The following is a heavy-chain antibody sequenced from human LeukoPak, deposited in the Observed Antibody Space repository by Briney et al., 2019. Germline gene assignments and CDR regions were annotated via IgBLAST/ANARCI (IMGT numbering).Heavy chain of an antibody. CDR2: IYYSGST. CDR3: ARVENVLLWFGESLRDWFDP. D-gene: IGHD3-10*01. CDR1: GSSISSYY. Sequence: SETLSLTCTVSGSSISSYYWSWIRQPPGKGLEWIGSIYYSGSTYYNPSLKSRVTISVDTSKNQFSLKLSSVTAADTAVYYCARVENVLLWFGESLRDWFDPWGQGTLVTVSS. J-gene: IGHJ5*02. V-gene: IGHV4-39*07.